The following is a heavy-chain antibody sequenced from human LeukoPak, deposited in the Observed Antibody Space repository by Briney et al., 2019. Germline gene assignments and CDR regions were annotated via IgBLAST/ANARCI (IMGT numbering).Heavy chain of an antibody. D-gene: IGHD1-26*01. CDR3: AMAGGWGLPY. V-gene: IGHV3-7*01. J-gene: IGHJ4*02. Sequence: PGGSLRLSCAASRYRFSSYWMSWVRQPPGRGLEWVANINQDGSEENYVDSAKGRFTMSRDGAKNSLYLQMNSLRAEDTAVYYCAMAGGWGLPYWGQGALVTVSS. CDR1: RYRFSSYW. CDR2: INQDGSEE.